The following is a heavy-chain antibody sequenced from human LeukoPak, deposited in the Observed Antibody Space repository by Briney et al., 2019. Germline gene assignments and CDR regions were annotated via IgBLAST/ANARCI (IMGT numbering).Heavy chain of an antibody. V-gene: IGHV4-31*02. CDR1: GFTFSDYY. CDR2: IYYSGST. CDR3: ARVLRYFDWLFPYYMDV. D-gene: IGHD3-9*01. Sequence: LRLSCAASGFTFSDYYMSWIRQHPGKGLEWIGYIYYSGSTYYNSSLKSRVTISVDTSKNQLSLKLSSVTAADTAVYYCARVLRYFDWLFPYYMDVWGKGTTVTVSS. J-gene: IGHJ6*03.